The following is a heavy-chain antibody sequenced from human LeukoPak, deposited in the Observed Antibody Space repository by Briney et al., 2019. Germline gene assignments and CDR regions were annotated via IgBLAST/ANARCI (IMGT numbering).Heavy chain of an antibody. CDR2: IYSSGST. V-gene: IGHV4-39*07. CDR1: GGSISTTTYY. CDR3: VRDPMITFHYFDY. Sequence: SETLSLTCAVSGGSISTTTYYWGWIRQSPGKGLEWIGSIYSSGSTYYNPSLKSRVTMSVATSRNQISLKLSSVTAADTAVYYCVRDPMITFHYFDYWGQGTLVTVSS. J-gene: IGHJ4*02. D-gene: IGHD3-16*01.